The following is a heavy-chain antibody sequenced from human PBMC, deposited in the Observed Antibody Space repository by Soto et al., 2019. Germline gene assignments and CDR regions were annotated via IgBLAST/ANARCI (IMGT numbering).Heavy chain of an antibody. D-gene: IGHD2-2*01. J-gene: IGHJ5*02. CDR3: ARVGWGYCSSTSCQSNWFDP. CDR1: GFNFSRYW. CDR2: IKQDGSEN. Sequence: GGSLRLSCAASGFNFSRYWMSWVRQAPGKGLEWVANIKQDGSENYYVDSVKGRFTISRDNAKNSLYLQMNSLRAEDTAVYYCARVGWGYCSSTSCQSNWFDPWGQGTLVTVSS. V-gene: IGHV3-7*03.